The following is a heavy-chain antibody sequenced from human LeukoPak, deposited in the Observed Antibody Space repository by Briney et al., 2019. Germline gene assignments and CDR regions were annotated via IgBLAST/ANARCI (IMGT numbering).Heavy chain of an antibody. CDR1: GFTFSSYG. D-gene: IGHD2-15*01. CDR3: ARDFCDRGGSCLFDY. CDR2: IWYDGSNK. J-gene: IGHJ4*02. Sequence: PGGSLRLSCAASGFTFSSYGMHWVRQAPGKGLEWVAVIWYDGSNKYYADSVKGRFTISRDNSKNTLYLQMNSLRAEDTAVYYCARDFCDRGGSCLFDYWGQGTLVTVSS. V-gene: IGHV3-33*01.